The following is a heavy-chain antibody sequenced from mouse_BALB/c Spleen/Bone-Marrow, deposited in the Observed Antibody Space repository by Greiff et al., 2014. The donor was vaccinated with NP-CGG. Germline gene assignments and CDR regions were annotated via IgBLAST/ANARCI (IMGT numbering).Heavy chain of an antibody. CDR1: GYTFTSYW. Sequence: DLVKPGASVKLSCKASGYTFTSYWINWIKQRPGQGLEWIGRIAPGSGSTYYNEMFKGMATLTVDTSSSTAYIQLSSLSSDDSAVYFCARFPFYYGSSFYYFDYWGQGTTLTVSS. CDR3: ARFPFYYGSSFYYFDY. J-gene: IGHJ2*01. CDR2: IAPGSGST. D-gene: IGHD1-1*01. V-gene: IGHV1S41*01.